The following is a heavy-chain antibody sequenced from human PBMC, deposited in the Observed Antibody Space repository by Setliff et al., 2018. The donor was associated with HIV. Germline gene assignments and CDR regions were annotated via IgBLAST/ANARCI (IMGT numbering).Heavy chain of an antibody. CDR1: GSTFPSYD. V-gene: IGHV1-8*01. D-gene: IGHD6-13*01. CDR2: MNPNSGNT. Sequence: ASVKVSCKASGSTFPSYDINWVRQATGRGPEWMGWMNPNSGNTGYAQKFQGRVTMTRNTSISTAYMELSSLRSEDSAVYYCASSWSRVPYYGMDVWGQGTTVTVSS. J-gene: IGHJ6*02. CDR3: ASSWSRVPYYGMDV.